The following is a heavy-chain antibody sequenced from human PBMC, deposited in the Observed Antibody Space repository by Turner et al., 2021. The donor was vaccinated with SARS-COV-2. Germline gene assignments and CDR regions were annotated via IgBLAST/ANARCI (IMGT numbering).Heavy chain of an antibody. J-gene: IGHJ6*02. CDR1: GFTFSSYA. CDR2: IRGSGGST. V-gene: IGHV3-23*01. Sequence: EVQLLESGGGLVQPGGSLRLSCAASGFTFSSYAMSWVRQAPGKGLEWVSAIRGSGGSTYYADSVKGRFTISRDNSKNTLYLQMNSLRAEDTAVYYCAKDQKGAGDLEWLAGYYYYAMDVWGQGTTVTVSS. CDR3: AKDQKGAGDLEWLAGYYYYAMDV. D-gene: IGHD3-3*01.